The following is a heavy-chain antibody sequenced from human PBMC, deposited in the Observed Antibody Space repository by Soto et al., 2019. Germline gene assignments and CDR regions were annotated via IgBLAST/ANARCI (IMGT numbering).Heavy chain of an antibody. CDR3: ARDQFDSYGPKGGLDY. J-gene: IGHJ4*02. D-gene: IGHD5-18*01. V-gene: IGHV1-18*01. CDR1: GYTFTSYG. CDR2: ISAYNGNT. Sequence: QVQLVQSGAEVKKPGASVKVSCKASGYTFTSYGISWVRQAPGQGLEWMGWISAYNGNTHYARKLQGRVTMTTDTSTSTAYMALRSLRSDDTAVYYCARDQFDSYGPKGGLDYWGQGTLVTVSS.